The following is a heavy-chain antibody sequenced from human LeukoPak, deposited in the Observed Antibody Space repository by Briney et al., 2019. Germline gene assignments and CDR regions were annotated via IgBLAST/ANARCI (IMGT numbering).Heavy chain of an antibody. D-gene: IGHD4-11*01. CDR3: ATYSTINAREFQY. V-gene: IGHV3-7*01. CDR2: INQDGSEK. J-gene: IGHJ1*01. CDR1: GFTFSSYW. Sequence: GGSLRLSCAASGFTFSSYWMSWVRQAPGKGLEWVANINQDGSEKYYVDSVKGRFTISRDNAKKSLYLQMNSLRAEDTAVYYCATYSTINAREFQYWGQGTLVTVSS.